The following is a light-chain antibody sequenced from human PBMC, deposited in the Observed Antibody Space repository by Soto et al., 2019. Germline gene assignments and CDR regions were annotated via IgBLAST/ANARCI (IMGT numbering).Light chain of an antibody. Sequence: IVLTHSPGTLSFSPGEMATLSFGASQSVSPFLAWYQQRPGQAPRLLIHDASNRATDIPARFSGSGSGTDFTLTISSLEPEDFAVYYCQHRSTWPWTFGQGTKVDIK. CDR3: QHRSTWPWT. CDR1: QSVSPF. CDR2: DAS. J-gene: IGKJ1*01. V-gene: IGKV3-11*01.